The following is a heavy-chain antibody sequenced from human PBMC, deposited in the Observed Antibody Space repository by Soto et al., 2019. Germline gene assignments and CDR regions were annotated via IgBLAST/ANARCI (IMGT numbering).Heavy chain of an antibody. CDR1: GFTFSSYS. CDR2: ISSSSSTI. Sequence: EVQLVESGGGLVQPGGSLRLSCAASGFTFSSYSMNWVRQAPGKGLEWVSYISSSSSTIYYADSVKGRFTISRDNAKNPRYLQMNSLRAEDTAVYYWARHPERIAEIGWFDPWGQGTLVTVSS. D-gene: IGHD6-13*01. J-gene: IGHJ5*02. V-gene: IGHV3-48*01. CDR3: ARHPERIAEIGWFDP.